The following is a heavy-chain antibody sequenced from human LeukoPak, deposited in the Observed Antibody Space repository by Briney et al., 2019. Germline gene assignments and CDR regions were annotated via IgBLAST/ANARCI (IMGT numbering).Heavy chain of an antibody. CDR2: KYYSWRCYN. J-gene: IGHJ6*03. D-gene: IGHD3-3*01. CDR3: AREYVGSGYYFGAHYYYYYMDV. CDR1: GDSVSSNSSD. Sequence: SQTLSLTCAISGDSVSSNSSDWHWIRQSPSRGLEWLGSKYYSWRCYNDYEVSVKSRITIKPDTYKNQYPLQLNSVNPEDTAVYYCAREYVGSGYYFGAHYYYYYMDVWGKGTTVTVSS. V-gene: IGHV6-1*01.